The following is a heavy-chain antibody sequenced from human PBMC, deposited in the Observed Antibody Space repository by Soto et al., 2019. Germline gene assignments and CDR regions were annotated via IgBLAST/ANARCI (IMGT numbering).Heavy chain of an antibody. CDR1: GFTFSSYG. D-gene: IGHD6-13*01. CDR3: AKDGPWGSSWYF. CDR2: ISYDGSNK. V-gene: IGHV3-30*18. J-gene: IGHJ4*02. Sequence: GGSLRLSCAASGFTFSSYGMHWVRQAPGKGLEWVAVISYDGSNKYYADSVKGRFTISRDNSKNTLYLQMNSLRAEDTAVYYCAKDGPWGSSWYFWGQGTLVTVSS.